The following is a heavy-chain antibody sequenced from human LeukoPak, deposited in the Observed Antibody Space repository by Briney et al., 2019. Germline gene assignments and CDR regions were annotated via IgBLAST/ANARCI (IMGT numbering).Heavy chain of an antibody. D-gene: IGHD3-10*01. CDR3: AKGHYYGSGSLDY. CDR1: GFTFSDYA. CDR2: IGGSGGST. Sequence: PGGSLRLSCTASGFTFSDYAMSWVRQAPGKGLEWVSAIGGSGGSTYYADSVKGRFTISRDNSKNTLYVQMNSLRAEDTAVYYCAKGHYYGSGSLDYWGQGTLVTVSS. J-gene: IGHJ4*02. V-gene: IGHV3-23*01.